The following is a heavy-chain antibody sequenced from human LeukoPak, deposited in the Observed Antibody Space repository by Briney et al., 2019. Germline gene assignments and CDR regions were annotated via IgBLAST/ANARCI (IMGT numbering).Heavy chain of an antibody. Sequence: KASETLSLTCTVSGGSISSSSYYWGWIRQPQGKGLEWIGSIYYSGSTYYNPSLKSRVTVSVDMSKNQFSLKLSSVTAADTAVYYCASHYGSGSYYWFDPWGQGTLVTVSS. D-gene: IGHD3-10*01. CDR2: IYYSGST. V-gene: IGHV4-39*01. CDR3: ASHYGSGSYYWFDP. CDR1: GGSISSSSYY. J-gene: IGHJ5*02.